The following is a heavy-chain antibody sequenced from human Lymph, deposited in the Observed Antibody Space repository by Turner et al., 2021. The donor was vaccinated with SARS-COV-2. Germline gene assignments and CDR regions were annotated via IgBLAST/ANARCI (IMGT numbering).Heavy chain of an antibody. D-gene: IGHD3-22*01. J-gene: IGHJ4*02. V-gene: IGHV3-23*01. CDR1: GFTFRSYA. CDR2: MRGSGGST. Sequence: VQLLESGGGLVQPGGSLRLSCAASGFTFRSYAMSWVRRARGKGLQRGSTMRGSGGSTDDADYVKGRCTISRDKAKNTRYLQMNSLRAEDTAVYYCAKNEMARIVVVITLFDYWGQGTLVTVSS. CDR3: AKNEMARIVVVITLFDY.